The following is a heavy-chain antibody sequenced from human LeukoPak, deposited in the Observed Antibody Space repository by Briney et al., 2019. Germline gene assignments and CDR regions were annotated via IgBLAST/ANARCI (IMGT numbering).Heavy chain of an antibody. V-gene: IGHV4-59*01. CDR1: GGSISSYY. Sequence: PSETLSLTRTVSGGSISSYYWSWIRQPPGKGLEWIGYIYYSGSTNYNPSLKSRVTISVDTSKNQFSLKLSSVTAADTAVYYCARSSLFPDYWGQGTLVTVSS. CDR2: IYYSGST. D-gene: IGHD2/OR15-2a*01. CDR3: ARSSLFPDY. J-gene: IGHJ4*02.